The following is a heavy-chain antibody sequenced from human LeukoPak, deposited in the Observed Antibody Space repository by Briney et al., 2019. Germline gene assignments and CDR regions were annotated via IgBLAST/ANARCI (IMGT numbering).Heavy chain of an antibody. V-gene: IGHV2-5*02. CDR3: AHSYYDSSGYYYFDY. D-gene: IGHD3-22*01. CDR1: GFSLRTSGVG. Sequence: SGPTLFYPAPALTLTCTFSGFSLRTSGVGVGWIGQPPAKTLEWLALIYWDDDKRYSPSLKSRLTITKDTSKNQVVLTMTNMDPVDTATYYCAHSYYDSSGYYYFDYWGQGTLVTVSS. CDR2: IYWDDDK. J-gene: IGHJ4*02.